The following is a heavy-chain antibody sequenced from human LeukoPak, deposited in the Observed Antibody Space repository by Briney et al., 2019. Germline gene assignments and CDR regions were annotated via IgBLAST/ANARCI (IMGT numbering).Heavy chain of an antibody. CDR1: GFTFSSYG. Sequence: GGSLRLSCAASGFTFSSYGMHWVRQAPGKGLEWVAVISYDGSNKYYADSVKGRFTISRDNSKNTLYLQMNSLRAEDTAVYYCAKDWGRLYSGYDFDAFDIWGQGTMVTVSS. D-gene: IGHD5-12*01. J-gene: IGHJ3*02. CDR3: AKDWGRLYSGYDFDAFDI. CDR2: ISYDGSNK. V-gene: IGHV3-30*18.